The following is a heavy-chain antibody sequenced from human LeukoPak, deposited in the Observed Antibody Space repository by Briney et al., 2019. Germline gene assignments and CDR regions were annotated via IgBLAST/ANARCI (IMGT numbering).Heavy chain of an antibody. CDR2: IYSGGST. J-gene: IGHJ6*02. Sequence: GGSLRLSCAASGFTVSSNYMSWVRQAPGKGLEWVSVIYSGGSTYYADSVKGRFTISRDNSKNTLYLQMNSLGAEDTAVYYCAREMATIRVLYGMDVWGQGTTVTVSS. CDR1: GFTVSSNY. CDR3: AREMATIRVLYGMDV. V-gene: IGHV3-53*01. D-gene: IGHD5-24*01.